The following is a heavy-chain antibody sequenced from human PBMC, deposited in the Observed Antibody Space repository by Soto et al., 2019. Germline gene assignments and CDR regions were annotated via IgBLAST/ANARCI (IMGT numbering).Heavy chain of an antibody. CDR2: IYYSGSF. Sequence: PSETLSLTCTVSGGSISSSSYYWVWIRQPPGKGLEWIGYIYYSGSFNYNPSLKSRVTISVQKSKNQLSLNLNSVTAADTAVYYCARLICSSTSCYNFDYWGQGTLVTVSS. V-gene: IGHV4-61*05. CDR3: ARLICSSTSCYNFDY. J-gene: IGHJ4*02. CDR1: GGSISSSSYY. D-gene: IGHD2-2*02.